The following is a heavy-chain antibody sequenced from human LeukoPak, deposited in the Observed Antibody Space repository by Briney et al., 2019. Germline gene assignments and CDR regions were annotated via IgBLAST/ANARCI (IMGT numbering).Heavy chain of an antibody. D-gene: IGHD3-10*01. CDR1: GGSTSSGGYF. CDR2: IYHGGNT. CDR3: ARVRYYGSGEEIDP. Sequence: SETLSLTCTVSGGSTSSGGYFWSWIRQNPRKGLEWIGYIYHGGNTYYNPSLKSRVTISVDTSKNQFSLTLSSVTAADTAMYYCARVRYYGSGEEIDPWGQGTLVTVSS. V-gene: IGHV4-31*03. J-gene: IGHJ5*02.